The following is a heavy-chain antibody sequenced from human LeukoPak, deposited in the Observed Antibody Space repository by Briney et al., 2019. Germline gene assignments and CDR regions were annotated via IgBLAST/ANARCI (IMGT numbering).Heavy chain of an antibody. D-gene: IGHD1-26*01. CDR2: ISAYNGNT. Sequence: GASLRVSCKASGYTFNSYGISWVRQAPGQGLEWMGWISAYNGNTYYAQKLQGRVTMTTDTSTSTAYMELRSLRSDDTAVYYCARDFPLVVGATTDYFDYWGQGTLVSVSS. V-gene: IGHV1-18*01. CDR1: GYTFNSYG. J-gene: IGHJ4*02. CDR3: ARDFPLVVGATTDYFDY.